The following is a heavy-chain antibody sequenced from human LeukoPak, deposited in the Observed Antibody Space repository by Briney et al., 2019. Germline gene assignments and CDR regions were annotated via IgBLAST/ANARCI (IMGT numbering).Heavy chain of an antibody. V-gene: IGHV4-59*01. J-gene: IGHJ4*02. Sequence: SETLSLTCTVSGGSISSYYWSWIRQPPGKGLEWIGYIYYSGTTNYSPSLKSRVTISVDTSKNQFSLKLSSVTAADTAVYYCARGVYIAAAQYGYRGQGTPVTVSS. D-gene: IGHD6-13*01. CDR2: IYYSGTT. CDR1: GGSISSYY. CDR3: ARGVYIAAAQYGY.